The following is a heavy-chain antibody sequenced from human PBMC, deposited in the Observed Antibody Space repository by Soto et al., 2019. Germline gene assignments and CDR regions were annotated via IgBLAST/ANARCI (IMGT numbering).Heavy chain of an antibody. Sequence: DVQLVESGGGFVKPGGSLRLSCAASGLTFNDVWMSWVRQAPGKGLEWVGRIKTKAEGETTDYAAPVKGRFTISRDDSKNIVHLEMNNLKTEDTAVYYCTVRGGWLGPWDQGILVTVSS. CDR2: IKTKAEGETT. V-gene: IGHV3-15*01. CDR1: GLTFNDVW. CDR3: TVRGGWLGP. D-gene: IGHD3-22*01. J-gene: IGHJ5*02.